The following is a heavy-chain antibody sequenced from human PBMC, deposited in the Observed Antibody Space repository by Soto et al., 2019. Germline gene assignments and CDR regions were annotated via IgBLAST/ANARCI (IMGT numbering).Heavy chain of an antibody. J-gene: IGHJ4*02. Sequence: QVQLVESGGGVVQPGRSLRLSCAASGFTFNNYGMHWVRQAPGKGLEWVALIWHDGSNKGYADSVKGRFTISKDNSKNTVSIQMNRLRVADTAVEYCTRAAIKGELLDYGGQGTQVTVSS. D-gene: IGHD1-26*01. CDR2: IWHDGSNK. CDR3: TRAAIKGELLDY. V-gene: IGHV3-33*01. CDR1: GFTFNNYG.